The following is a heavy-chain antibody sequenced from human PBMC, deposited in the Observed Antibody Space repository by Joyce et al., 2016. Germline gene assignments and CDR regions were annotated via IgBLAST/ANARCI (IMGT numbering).Heavy chain of an antibody. CDR2: SIPLLDRS. Sequence: QVQLVQSGAEWKKPGSSMKVSCKASGAFTSISTIHWVRLAPGRGLQWVGRSIPLLDRSIYGQSFQGRGTISADKATDTVYMEVSSLTSEDTAVYYCVKAGKGYYYHGLEVWGQGTTVTVSS. CDR3: VKAGKGYYYHGLEV. D-gene: IGHD2-15*01. J-gene: IGHJ6*02. V-gene: IGHV1-69*08. CDR1: GAFTSIST.